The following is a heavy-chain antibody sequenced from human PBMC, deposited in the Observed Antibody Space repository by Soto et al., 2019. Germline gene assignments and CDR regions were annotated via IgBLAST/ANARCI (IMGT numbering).Heavy chain of an antibody. CDR2: ISYDGSNK. CDR3: AKDRGSFLYYYGSGSYYKGSYGMDV. J-gene: IGHJ6*02. CDR1: GFTFSSYG. Sequence: GGSLRLSCAASGFTFSSYGMHWVRQAPGKGLEWVAVISYDGSNKYYADSVKGRFTISRDNSKNTLYLQMNSLRAEDTAVYYCAKDRGSFLYYYGSGSYYKGSYGMDVWGQGTTVTVSS. V-gene: IGHV3-30*18. D-gene: IGHD3-10*01.